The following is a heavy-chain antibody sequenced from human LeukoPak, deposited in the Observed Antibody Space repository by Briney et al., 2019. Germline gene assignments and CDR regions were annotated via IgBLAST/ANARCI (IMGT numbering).Heavy chain of an antibody. CDR3: ARVGCSGGSCYSGFDY. Sequence: ASVKVACKASGYTFTSYAMHWVRQAPGQRLEWMGWINAGNSNTKYSQKFQGRVTITRDTSASTAYMELSSLRSEDTAVYYCARVGCSGGSCYSGFDYWGQGTLVTVSS. CDR2: INAGNSNT. J-gene: IGHJ4*02. CDR1: GYTFTSYA. V-gene: IGHV1-3*01. D-gene: IGHD2-15*01.